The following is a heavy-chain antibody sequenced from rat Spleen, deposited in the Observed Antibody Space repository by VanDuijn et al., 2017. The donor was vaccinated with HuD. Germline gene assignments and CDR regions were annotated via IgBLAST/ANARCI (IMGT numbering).Heavy chain of an antibody. J-gene: IGHJ4*01. CDR3: ARDLTNYAYTYGVMDA. V-gene: IGHV2-32*01. Sequence: QVQLKESGPGLVQPSQTLSLTCTVSGLSLNRYHVHWVRHPPGKGLEWMGVMWSDGDTDYNSALNSRLAISRDTSKSQVFLKMNSLQTEDIATYYCARDLTNYAYTYGVMDAWGQGASVTVSS. D-gene: IGHD2-1*01. CDR2: MWSDGDT. CDR1: GLSLNRYH.